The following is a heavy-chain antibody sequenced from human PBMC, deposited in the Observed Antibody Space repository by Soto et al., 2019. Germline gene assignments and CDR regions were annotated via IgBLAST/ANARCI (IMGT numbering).Heavy chain of an antibody. J-gene: IGHJ5*02. Sequence: PSATLSLTCTVSGGSISTYYWSWIRQPAGKGLEWIGRIYTSGSANYNPSLKSRVTMSVDTSKNQFSLKLSSVTAADTAVYYCARDLIHPPYNWFDPWGQGTLVTVSS. CDR1: GGSISTYY. CDR3: ARDLIHPPYNWFDP. V-gene: IGHV4-4*07. CDR2: IYTSGSA. D-gene: IGHD5-18*01.